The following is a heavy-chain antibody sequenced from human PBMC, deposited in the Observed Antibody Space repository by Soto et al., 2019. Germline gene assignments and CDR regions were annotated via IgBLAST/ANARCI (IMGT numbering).Heavy chain of an antibody. CDR3: ARDIPLAVCSSHGFDY. CDR2: INPSGGST. J-gene: IGHJ4*02. CDR1: GYTFTSYY. V-gene: IGHV1-46*01. D-gene: IGHD6-19*01. Sequence: ASVKVSCKASGYTFTSYYMHWVRQAPGQGLEWMGIINPSGGSTSYAQKFQGRVTMTRDTSTSTVYMELSSLRSEDTAVYYCARDIPLAVCSSHGFDYWGQGTLVTVSS.